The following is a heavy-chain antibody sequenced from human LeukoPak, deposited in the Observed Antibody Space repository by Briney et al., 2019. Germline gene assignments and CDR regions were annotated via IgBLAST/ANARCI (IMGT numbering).Heavy chain of an antibody. CDR2: ISSSSSYI. V-gene: IGHV3-21*01. J-gene: IGHJ4*02. D-gene: IGHD5-18*01. CDR3: ARDGFGNNYALYYFDS. CDR1: GFTFSSYS. Sequence: GGSLRLSCAASGFTFSSYSMNWVRQAPGKGLEWVSSISSSSSYIYYADSVKGRFTIFRDNAKNSLYLQMNSLRAEDTAVYYCARDGFGNNYALYYFDSWGQGTLVTVSS.